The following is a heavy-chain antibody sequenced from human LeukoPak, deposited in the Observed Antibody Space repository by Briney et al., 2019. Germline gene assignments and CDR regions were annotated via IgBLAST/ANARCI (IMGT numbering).Heavy chain of an antibody. CDR1: GFTFSSYW. CDR2: IKQDGSEK. V-gene: IGHV3-7*01. Sequence: GGSLRLSCAASGFTFSSYWMSWVRQAPGKGLEWVANIKQDGSEKYYVDSVKGRFTISRDNAKNSLYLQMNSLRAKDTAVYYCARGSAYYYYYMDVWGKGTTVTVSS. CDR3: ARGSAYYYYYMDV. J-gene: IGHJ6*03.